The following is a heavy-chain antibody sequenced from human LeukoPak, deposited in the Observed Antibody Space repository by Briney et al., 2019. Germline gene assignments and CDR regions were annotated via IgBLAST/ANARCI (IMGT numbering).Heavy chain of an antibody. J-gene: IGHJ3*01. CDR1: GFTFSAYL. D-gene: IGHD5-24*01. CDR2: IDSDGSSI. CDR3: VKDIQLST. V-gene: IGHV3-74*01. Sequence: PGGSLRLSCAASGFTFSAYLMHWVRQAPGKGLVWVSRIDSDGSSISYADSVKGRFTISRDNSNHTLSLQMNSLRVEDTAIYYCVKDIQLSTWGLGTMVTVSS.